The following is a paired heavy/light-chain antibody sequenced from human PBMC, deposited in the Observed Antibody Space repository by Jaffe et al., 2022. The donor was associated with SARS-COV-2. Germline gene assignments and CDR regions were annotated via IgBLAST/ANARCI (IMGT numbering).Light chain of an antibody. CDR2: DSY. V-gene: IGLV1-40*01. CDR1: SSNIGAGYD. CDR3: QSYDSSLSGWV. Sequence: QSVLTQPPSVSGAPGQRVTISCTGSSSNIGAGYDVHWYQQVPGTTPKLLIYDSYNRPSGVPDRFSGSKSGTSASLAISGLQAEDEADYYCQSYDSSLSGWVFGGGTTLTVL. J-gene: IGLJ3*02.
Heavy chain of an antibody. CDR2: ISGSGGGT. CDR1: GFTFSSYA. V-gene: IGHV3-23*04. J-gene: IGHJ4*02. D-gene: IGHD3-10*01. Sequence: EVQLVESGGGLVQPGGSLRLSCAASGFTFSSYAMTWVRQAPGKGLEWVSFISGSGGGTYYADSVKGRFTISRDNSKNTLYLQMNSLRAEDTAVYYCAKGLRRLGSYSGGYFDYWGQGTLVTVSS. CDR3: AKGLRRLGSYSGGYFDY.